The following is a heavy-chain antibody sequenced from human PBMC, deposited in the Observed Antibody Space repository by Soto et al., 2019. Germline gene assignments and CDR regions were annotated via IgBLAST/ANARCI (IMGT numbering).Heavy chain of an antibody. CDR2: IYHSGST. D-gene: IGHD2-2*01. Sequence: SETLSLTCAVSSGSISSSNWWSWVRQPPGKGLEWIGEIYHSGSTNYNPSLKSRVTISVDKSKNQFSLKLSSVTAADTAVYYCAREGKDIVVVPAATEGWQHYYYYYMDVWGKGTTVTVSS. V-gene: IGHV4-4*02. CDR1: SGSISSSNW. J-gene: IGHJ6*03. CDR3: AREGKDIVVVPAATEGWQHYYYYYMDV.